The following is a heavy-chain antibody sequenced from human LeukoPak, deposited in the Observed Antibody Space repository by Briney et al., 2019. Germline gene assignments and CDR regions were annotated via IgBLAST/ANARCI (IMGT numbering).Heavy chain of an antibody. CDR3: ATSNLGAQDLDY. CDR2: IKSNTDGGTT. D-gene: IGHD1-26*01. J-gene: IGHJ4*02. CDR1: GFTFSNGW. V-gene: IGHV3-15*01. Sequence: TAGGSLRLSCAASGFTFSNGWMSWVRQAPGKGLEWVGHIKSNTDGGTTDYGAPVKGRFTISRDDSKNTLYLQMNSLKTEDTAVYYCATSNLGAQDLDYWGQGTLVTVSS.